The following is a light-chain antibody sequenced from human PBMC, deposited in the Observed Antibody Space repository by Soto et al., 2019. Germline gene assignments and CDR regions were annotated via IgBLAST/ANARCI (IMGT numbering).Light chain of an antibody. CDR2: DAS. CDR1: QSVSSY. CDR3: QHRSEWPVS. J-gene: IGKJ5*01. V-gene: IGKV3-11*01. Sequence: EIVLTQSPGTLSLSPGERATLSCRASQSVSSYLAWYQQKPGQAPRLLISDASNRATGIPARFSGSGSGTDFTLTISSLEPEDFAVYYCQHRSEWPVSFGQGTRLGTK.